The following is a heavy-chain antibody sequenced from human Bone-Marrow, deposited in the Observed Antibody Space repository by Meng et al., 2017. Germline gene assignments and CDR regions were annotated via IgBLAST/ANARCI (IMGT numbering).Heavy chain of an antibody. CDR1: GFTFSSYG. CDR2: ISGSGSST. CDR3: GKVGGSGTYQPLDY. D-gene: IGHD1-26*01. V-gene: IGHV3-23*01. Sequence: GESLKISCAASGFTFSSYGMTWVRQTPGKGLEWVSAISGSGSSTYYADSVKGRFTISRDNSQNTLFLQMNSLRAEDTAVYYCGKVGGSGTYQPLDYWGHGTLVTVSS. J-gene: IGHJ4*01.